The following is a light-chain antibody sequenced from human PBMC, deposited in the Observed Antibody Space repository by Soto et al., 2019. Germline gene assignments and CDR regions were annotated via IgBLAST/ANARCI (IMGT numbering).Light chain of an antibody. Sequence: SVWTQSPGTLSLSQGERATLSCRASQSVSNNYLAWYQQKPGQAPRLLIYGASNRATGIPDRFSGSGSGTDFTLTISRLEPEDFAVYYCQQYGSSGTFGQGTKVDI. V-gene: IGKV3-20*01. CDR2: GAS. J-gene: IGKJ1*01. CDR3: QQYGSSGT. CDR1: QSVSNNY.